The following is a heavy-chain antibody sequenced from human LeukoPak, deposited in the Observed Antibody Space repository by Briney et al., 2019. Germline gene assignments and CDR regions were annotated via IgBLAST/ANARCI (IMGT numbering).Heavy chain of an antibody. CDR3: ARVRDYYDSRMYYYYYMDV. CDR1: GGTFCSYA. V-gene: IGHV1-69*05. J-gene: IGHJ6*03. Sequence: SVKVSCKASGGTFCSYAISWVRQAPGQGLEWVGRIIPIFGTANYAQKFQGRVTITTDESTSTAYMELSSLRSEDTAVYYCARVRDYYDSRMYYYYYMDVWGKGTTVTVSS. D-gene: IGHD3-22*01. CDR2: IIPIFGTA.